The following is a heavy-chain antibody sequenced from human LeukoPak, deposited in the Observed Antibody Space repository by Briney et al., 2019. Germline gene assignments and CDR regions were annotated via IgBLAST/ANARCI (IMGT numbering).Heavy chain of an antibody. CDR2: ISGGSGNI. CDR1: GFTFSNYA. Sequence: PPGGSLRLSCSVSGFTFSNYAMHWVRQAPGKGLEWVSLISGGSGNIYYVDSVKGRFAISRDNSKNALYVQMTSLRAEDTAIYYCAKGSDYYGSVTSKKTDWGQGTLVTVSS. CDR3: AKGSDYYGSVTSKKTD. D-gene: IGHD3-10*01. V-gene: IGHV3-23*01. J-gene: IGHJ4*02.